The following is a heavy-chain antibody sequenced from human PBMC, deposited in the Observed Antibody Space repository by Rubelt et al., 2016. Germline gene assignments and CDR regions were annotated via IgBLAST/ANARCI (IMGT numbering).Heavy chain of an antibody. Sequence: LQLHESGPGLVKPSETLSLTCTVSGGSISSITYKWAWVRQPPEKGLEWIASIHYSGRTDYNPSLKSRVNISLDTSKNQVPLKLNFVTAADTAVYYCAIDLSGYNSYWGQGTLVTVSS. CDR2: IHYSGRT. J-gene: IGHJ4*02. V-gene: IGHV4-39*06. CDR3: AIDLSGYNSY. CDR1: GGSISSITYK. D-gene: IGHD5-24*01.